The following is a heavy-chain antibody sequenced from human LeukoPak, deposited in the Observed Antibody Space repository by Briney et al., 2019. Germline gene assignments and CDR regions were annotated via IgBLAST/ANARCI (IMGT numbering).Heavy chain of an antibody. CDR3: ARDRIAVAGSKGTVDY. CDR1: GFTFSSYG. CDR2: ISAYNGNT. Sequence: GGSLRLSCAASGFTFSSYGMHWVRQAPGQGLEWMGWISAYNGNTNYAQKLQARVTMTTDTSTSTAYMELRSLRSDDTAVYYCARDRIAVAGSKGTVDYWGQGTLVTVSS. J-gene: IGHJ4*02. D-gene: IGHD6-19*01. V-gene: IGHV1-18*01.